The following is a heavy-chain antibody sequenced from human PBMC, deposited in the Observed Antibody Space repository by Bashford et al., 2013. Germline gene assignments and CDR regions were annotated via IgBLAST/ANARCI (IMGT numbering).Heavy chain of an antibody. V-gene: IGHV3-49*03. J-gene: IGHJ4*02. CDR1: GFTFGDYA. CDR2: IRSKTNGGTT. CDR3: SRPRGGNYGSPLDY. Sequence: GSLRLSCTTSGFTFGDYAMTWFRQAPGKGLECVGFIRSKTNGGTTEYAASVKGRFTISRDDSKSIVYLEMSSLKIEDTAVYYCSRPRGGNYGSPLDYWGQGTLVTVSS. D-gene: IGHD1-26*01.